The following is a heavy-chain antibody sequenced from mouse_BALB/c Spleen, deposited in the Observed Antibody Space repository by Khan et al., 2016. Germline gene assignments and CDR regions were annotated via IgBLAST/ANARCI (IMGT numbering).Heavy chain of an antibody. CDR3: ARDLNWYFDV. CDR1: GFPFRDYY. V-gene: IGHV5-4*02. Sequence: EVELVESVGGLVKPGGSLKLSCAASGFPFRDYYMYWVRQTPEKRLVWVATISDGGSYTYYPDSVKGRLIIHRYNAKNNLYLQMSSLTSEDTAMYDCARDLNWYFDVWGAGTTVTVSS. CDR2: ISDGGSYT. J-gene: IGHJ1*01.